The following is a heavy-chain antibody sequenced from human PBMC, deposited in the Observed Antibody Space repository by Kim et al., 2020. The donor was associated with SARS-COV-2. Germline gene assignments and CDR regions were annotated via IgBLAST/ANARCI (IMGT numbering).Heavy chain of an antibody. CDR3: SSGFGELSPLFDY. J-gene: IGHJ4*02. V-gene: IGHV3-15*01. Sequence: SPAPVKGRFTISREDSKNTLYLQMNSLKTEDTAVYYCSSGFGELSPLFDYWGQGTLVTVSS. D-gene: IGHD3-10*01.